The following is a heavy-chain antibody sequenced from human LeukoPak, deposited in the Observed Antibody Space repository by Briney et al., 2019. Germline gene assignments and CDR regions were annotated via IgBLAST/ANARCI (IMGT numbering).Heavy chain of an antibody. V-gene: IGHV3-48*02. Sequence: TGGSLRLSCAASGFTFSSYSMNWVRQAPGKGLEWVSYISSSSSTIYYADSVKGRFTISRDNAKNPLYLQMNSLRDEDTAVYYCARESALFDYWGQGTLVTVSS. J-gene: IGHJ4*02. CDR3: ARESALFDY. CDR2: ISSSSSTI. CDR1: GFTFSSYS.